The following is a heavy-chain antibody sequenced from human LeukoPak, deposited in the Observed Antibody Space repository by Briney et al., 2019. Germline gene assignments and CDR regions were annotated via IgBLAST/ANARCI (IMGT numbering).Heavy chain of an antibody. Sequence: GGSLRLSCAASGFTFSSYAMHWVRQAPGKGLEWVSSISSSSSYIYYADSVKGRFTISRDNAKNSLYLQMNSLRAEDTAVYYCARDRSYYYDSSGYSPFRVWGQGTLVTVSS. V-gene: IGHV3-21*01. CDR1: GFTFSSYA. CDR3: ARDRSYYYDSSGYSPFRV. D-gene: IGHD3-22*01. CDR2: ISSSSSYI. J-gene: IGHJ4*02.